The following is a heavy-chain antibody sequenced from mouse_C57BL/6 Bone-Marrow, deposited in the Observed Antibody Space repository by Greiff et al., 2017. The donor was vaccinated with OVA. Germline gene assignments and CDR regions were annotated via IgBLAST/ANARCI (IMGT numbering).Heavy chain of an antibody. D-gene: IGHD2-4*01. V-gene: IGHV10-1*01. J-gene: IGHJ3*01. CDR3: VRQDYLAWFAY. CDR2: IRSKSNNYAT. CDR1: GFSFNTYA. Sequence: EVQLVESGGGLVQPKGSLKLSCAASGFSFNTYAMNWVRQAPGKGLEWVARIRSKSNNYATYYADSVKDRFTISRDDSESMLYLQMNNLKTEDTAIYYCVRQDYLAWFAYWGQGTLVTVSA.